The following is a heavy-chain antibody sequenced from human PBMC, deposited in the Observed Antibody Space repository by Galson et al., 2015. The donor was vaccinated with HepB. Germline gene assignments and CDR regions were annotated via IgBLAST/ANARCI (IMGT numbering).Heavy chain of an antibody. J-gene: IGHJ4*02. CDR3: TKDVRAQYSSGWYGNFDF. CDR1: GFTSDDYA. Sequence: SLRLSCAASGFTSDDYAMYRVRQAPGKGLDWVSGISWNSASIGYADSVKGRFTISRDNAKNSLFLQMNTLRTEDTALYYCTKDVRAQYSSGWYGNFDFWGQGTLVTVSS. V-gene: IGHV3-9*02. D-gene: IGHD6-19*01. CDR2: ISWNSASI.